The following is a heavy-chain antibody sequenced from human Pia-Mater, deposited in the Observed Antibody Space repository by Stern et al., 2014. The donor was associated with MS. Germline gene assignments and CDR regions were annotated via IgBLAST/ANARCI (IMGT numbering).Heavy chain of an antibody. CDR2: INAKHGHT. CDR3: DP. CDR1: GYTFNKYG. Sequence: QVQLVQSGAELKKPGASVKVSCKASGYTFNKYGIIWVRQAPGQGLEWIGWINAKHGHTNDGQNLKRSVNIPQDTSTSTAYMELRSLRSDDTAVYWLDPWGQGTLVTVSS. J-gene: IGHJ5*02. V-gene: IGHV1-18*04.